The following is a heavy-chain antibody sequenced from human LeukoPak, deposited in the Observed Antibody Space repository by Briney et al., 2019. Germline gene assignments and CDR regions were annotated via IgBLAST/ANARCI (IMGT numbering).Heavy chain of an antibody. J-gene: IGHJ4*02. CDR2: IYYSGIT. CDR1: GGSISGFY. Sequence: PSETLSLTCTVSGGSISGFYWSWIRQPPGKGLEWLGYIYYSGITDYSPSLRSRVTMSVDTSKNQFSLKVSSVTAADTAVYYCARGTLYSGWSYYFDYWGQGSQVTVSS. D-gene: IGHD6-19*01. V-gene: IGHV4-59*01. CDR3: ARGTLYSGWSYYFDY.